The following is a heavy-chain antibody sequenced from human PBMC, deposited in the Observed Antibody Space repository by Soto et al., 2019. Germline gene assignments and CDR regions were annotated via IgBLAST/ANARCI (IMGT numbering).Heavy chain of an antibody. J-gene: IGHJ4*02. D-gene: IGHD2-15*01. CDR2: IKPNSGAT. Sequence: QVQLVQSGAEVKKPGASVKVSCKASGYTFTDYYIHWVRQAPGQGLEWMGWIKPNSGATNFAQKFQGRVTVTRDTSISTAYMELSRLRSDDTAMYYCARDTMLAYWGQGTLVTVSS. CDR1: GYTFTDYY. CDR3: ARDTMLAY. V-gene: IGHV1-2*02.